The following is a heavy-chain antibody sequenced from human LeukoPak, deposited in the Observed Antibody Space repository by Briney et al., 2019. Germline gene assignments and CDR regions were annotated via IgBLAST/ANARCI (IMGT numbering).Heavy chain of an antibody. CDR1: RYTFTNYG. Sequence: GASVKVSCKASRYTFTNYGISWVRQAPGQGLEWMGWISPYKGNTNYAQNLQGRVTMTTDTSTSTAYMEVRSLRSDDTAVYYCATEGGWGPTDYGDNVYWGQGALVTVSS. D-gene: IGHD4-17*01. CDR2: ISPYKGNT. J-gene: IGHJ4*02. CDR3: ATEGGWGPTDYGDNVY. V-gene: IGHV1-18*01.